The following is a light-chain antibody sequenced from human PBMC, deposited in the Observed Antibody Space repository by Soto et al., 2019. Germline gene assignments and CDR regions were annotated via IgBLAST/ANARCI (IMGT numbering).Light chain of an antibody. CDR2: AAS. J-gene: IGKJ1*01. V-gene: IGKV1-27*01. Sequence: IHISRSPSSLSASVVDRVTITCLASQGISNYLAWYQQKPGKVPKLLIYAASTLQSGVPSRFSGSGSGTDFTLTISSLQPEDVATYYCQNFDSAPQTFGQGTKVDIK. CDR3: QNFDSAPQT. CDR1: QGISNY.